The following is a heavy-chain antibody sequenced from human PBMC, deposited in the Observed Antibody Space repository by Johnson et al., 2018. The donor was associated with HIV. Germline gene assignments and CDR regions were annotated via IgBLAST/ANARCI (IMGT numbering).Heavy chain of an antibody. V-gene: IGHV3-11*04. D-gene: IGHD4-17*01. CDR3: ASPYGDGGVVDI. J-gene: IGHJ3*02. Sequence: QVQLVESGGGLVQPGRSLRLSCAASGFTFSDYYMSWIRQAPGKGLEWISYISSSGNTIYYADSVKGRFTISRDNAKNSLYLQMNSLRGEDTAVYYCASPYGDGGVVDIWGHGTMVTVSS. CDR2: ISSSGNTI. CDR1: GFTFSDYY.